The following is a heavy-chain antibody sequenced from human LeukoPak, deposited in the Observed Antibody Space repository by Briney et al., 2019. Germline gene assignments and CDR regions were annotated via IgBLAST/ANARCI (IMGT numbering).Heavy chain of an antibody. Sequence: ASVKVSCKASGYTFTSYYMHWVRQAPGQGLEWMGIINPSGGSTSYAQKFQGRVTMTRDTSTSTVYMELSSLRSEDTAVYYCARDYYGSGSYDEPFDYWGQGTLVTVSS. CDR2: INPSGGST. V-gene: IGHV1-46*01. CDR3: ARDYYGSGSYDEPFDY. D-gene: IGHD3-10*01. CDR1: GYTFTSYY. J-gene: IGHJ4*02.